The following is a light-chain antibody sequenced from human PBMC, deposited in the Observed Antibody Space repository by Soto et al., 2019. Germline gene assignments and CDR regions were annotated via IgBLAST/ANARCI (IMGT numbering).Light chain of an antibody. CDR1: QNINGW. V-gene: IGKV1-5*03. CDR3: LQYNVYPLS. CDR2: KAS. Sequence: DIQMTQSPSTLSASVGDRVTITCRAGQNINGWLAWYRQRPGKAPNLLIHKASILEVGVPSRFSGSASGTEFTLTISSLQPDDFAFYFCLQYNVYPLSFGGGTKVEIK. J-gene: IGKJ4*01.